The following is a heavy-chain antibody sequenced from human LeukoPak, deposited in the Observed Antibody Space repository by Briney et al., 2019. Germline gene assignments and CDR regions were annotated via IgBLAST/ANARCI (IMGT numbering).Heavy chain of an antibody. J-gene: IGHJ3*02. CDR1: GYSISSDYY. CDR3: ARHRYSSGRILVFDI. CDR2: INHSGST. V-gene: IGHV4-38-2*02. Sequence: SETLSLTCSVSGYSISSDYYWSWIRQPPGKGLEWIGEINHSGSTNYNPSLKSRVTISVDTSKNQFSLKLSSVTAADTAVYYCARHRYSSGRILVFDIWGQGTMVTVSS. D-gene: IGHD6-19*01.